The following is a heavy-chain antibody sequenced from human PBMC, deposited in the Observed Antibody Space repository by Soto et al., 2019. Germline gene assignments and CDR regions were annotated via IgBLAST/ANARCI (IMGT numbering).Heavy chain of an antibody. Sequence: PSETLSLTCTVSGGSISSYYWSWIRQPPGKGLEWIGYIYYSGSTNYNPSLKSRVTISVDTSKNQFSLRLSSVTAADTAVYYCARGKYGPGYYYYYGMDVWGQGTTVTVS. CDR2: IYYSGST. J-gene: IGHJ6*02. CDR3: ARGKYGPGYYYYYGMDV. CDR1: GGSISSYY. D-gene: IGHD4-17*01. V-gene: IGHV4-59*01.